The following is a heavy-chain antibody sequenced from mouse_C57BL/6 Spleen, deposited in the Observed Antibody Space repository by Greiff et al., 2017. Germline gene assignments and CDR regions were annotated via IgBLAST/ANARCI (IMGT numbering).Heavy chain of an antibody. CDR1: GYTFTSYW. D-gene: IGHD2-4*01. J-gene: IGHJ2*01. Sequence: QVQLQQSGAELVKPGASVKLSCKASGYTFTSYWMHWVKQRPGQGLEWIGMIHPNSGSTNYNEKFKSKATLTVDKSSSTAYMQLSSLTSEDSAVYYCARGGLYDYDEGYWGQGTTLTVSS. V-gene: IGHV1-64*01. CDR2: IHPNSGST. CDR3: ARGGLYDYDEGY.